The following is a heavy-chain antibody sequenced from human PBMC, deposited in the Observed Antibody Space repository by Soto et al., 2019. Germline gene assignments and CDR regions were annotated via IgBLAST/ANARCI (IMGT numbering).Heavy chain of an antibody. CDR3: AREGRGKKAGYNGLVSLGY. V-gene: IGHV1-69*06. Sequence: SVKVSCKVSGSRFSNYVISWVRQAPGHGLEWLGRIIPIFNSTKYAQSFQGRVTITADKSTSTASLELSSLRSDDTAVYYCAREGRGKKAGYNGLVSLGYWGQGTLVTV. CDR2: IIPIFNST. D-gene: IGHD2-2*02. J-gene: IGHJ4*02. CDR1: GSRFSNYV.